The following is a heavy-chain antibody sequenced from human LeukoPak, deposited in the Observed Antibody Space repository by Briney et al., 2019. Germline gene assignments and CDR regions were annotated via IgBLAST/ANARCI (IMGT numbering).Heavy chain of an antibody. V-gene: IGHV1-46*01. CDR3: ARGAGYYDGSASIDY. Sequence: ASVKVSCKASGYTFTSFYMYWVRQAPGQGLEWMGIINPSGGSTSYARKFQGRLTMTRDTSTSTVYMELSSLRSEDTAVYYCARGAGYYDGSASIDYWGQGTLVTVSS. CDR2: INPSGGST. CDR1: GYTFTSFY. J-gene: IGHJ4*02. D-gene: IGHD3-22*01.